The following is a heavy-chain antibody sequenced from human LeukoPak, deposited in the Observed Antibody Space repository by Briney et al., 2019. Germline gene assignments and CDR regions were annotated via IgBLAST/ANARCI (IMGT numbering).Heavy chain of an antibody. CDR2: IIPIFGTA. J-gene: IGHJ4*02. D-gene: IGHD3-22*01. Sequence: GASVKVSCKASGGTFSSYAISWVRQAPGQGLEWMGRIIPIFGTANYAQKFQGRVTIPTDESTSTAYMELSSLRSEDTAVYYCAREDYDSSGYPNLDYYFDYWGQGTLVTVSS. CDR3: AREDYDSSGYPNLDYYFDY. CDR1: GGTFSSYA. V-gene: IGHV1-69*05.